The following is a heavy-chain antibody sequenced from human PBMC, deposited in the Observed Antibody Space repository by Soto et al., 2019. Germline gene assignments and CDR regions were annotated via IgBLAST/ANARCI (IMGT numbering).Heavy chain of an antibody. D-gene: IGHD3-22*01. CDR2: INPSGGST. V-gene: IGHV1-46*01. Sequence: AASVKVSCKASGYTFTSYYMHWVRQAPGQGLEWMGIINPSGGSTSYAQKFQGRVTMTRDTSTSTVYMELSSLRSEDTAVYYCARDSGDYYDSSGYATQWGQGTLVTVSS. CDR3: ARDSGDYYDSSGYATQ. J-gene: IGHJ4*02. CDR1: GYTFTSYY.